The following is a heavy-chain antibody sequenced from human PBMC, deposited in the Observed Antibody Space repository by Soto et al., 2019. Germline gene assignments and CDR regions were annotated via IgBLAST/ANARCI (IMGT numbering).Heavy chain of an antibody. Sequence: ASVKVSCKASGGTFSSYAISWVRQAPGQGLEWMGGIIPIFGTANYAQKFQGRVTITADESTSTAYMELSSLRSEDTAVYYCARDLYSYGRYNWFDPWGQGTLVTVSS. V-gene: IGHV1-69*13. CDR3: ARDLYSYGRYNWFDP. CDR1: GGTFSSYA. J-gene: IGHJ5*02. D-gene: IGHD5-18*01. CDR2: IIPIFGTA.